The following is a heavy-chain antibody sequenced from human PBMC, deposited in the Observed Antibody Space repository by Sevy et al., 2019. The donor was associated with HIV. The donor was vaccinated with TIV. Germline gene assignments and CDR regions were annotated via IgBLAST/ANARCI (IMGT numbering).Heavy chain of an antibody. CDR1: GFTFSSYA. CDR2: ISYDGSNK. J-gene: IGHJ4*02. V-gene: IGHV3-30*04. CDR3: AKGIAVAGTWIY. D-gene: IGHD6-19*01. Sequence: GESLKISCAASGFTFSSYAMHWVRQAPGKGLQWVAVISYDGSNKYYADSVKGRFTISRDNSKNTLYLQMNSLRAEDTAVYYCAKGIAVAGTWIYWGQRTLVTVSS.